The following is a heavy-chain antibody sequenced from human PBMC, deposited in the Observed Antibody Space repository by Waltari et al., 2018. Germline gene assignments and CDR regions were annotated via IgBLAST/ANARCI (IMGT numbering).Heavy chain of an antibody. CDR2: INTNTGNP. V-gene: IGHV7-4-1*02. D-gene: IGHD6-13*01. CDR3: ARDGSTAGTGLGTS. CDR1: GYTFNSYA. Sequence: QVQLVQSGSELKTPGASVKVSCKASGYTFNSYAMTWVRPAPGQGLEWMGWINTNTGNPTYAKGFTGRFVFSLDTSVSTAYLQISSLKAEDTAVYYCARDGSTAGTGLGTSWGQGTLVTVSS. J-gene: IGHJ4*02.